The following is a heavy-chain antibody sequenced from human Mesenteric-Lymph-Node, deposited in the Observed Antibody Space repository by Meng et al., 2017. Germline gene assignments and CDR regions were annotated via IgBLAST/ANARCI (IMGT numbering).Heavy chain of an antibody. CDR2: IYNSGST. V-gene: IGHV4-30-4*01. CDR1: GGSIGSSNYY. J-gene: IGHJ2*01. Sequence: VQLQESGQGLVKPSQTLSLTCTVSGGSIGSSNYYWSWIRQPPGKGLEWSGHIYNSGSTYYNPSLKSRITISVDTSKNQFSLKLSSVTAADTAVYYCARGQKGYFDLWGRGTLVTVSS. CDR3: ARGQKGYFDL.